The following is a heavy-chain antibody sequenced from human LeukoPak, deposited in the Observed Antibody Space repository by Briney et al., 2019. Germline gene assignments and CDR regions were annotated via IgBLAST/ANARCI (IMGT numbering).Heavy chain of an antibody. Sequence: GSLRLSCAASGFTFSSYWGWIRQPPGKGLEWIGSIYYSGSTYYNPSLKSRVTISVDTSKNQFSLKLSSVTAADTAVYYCARRAYSSSSREIDYWGQGTLVTVSS. CDR1: GFTFSSY. CDR2: IYYSGST. D-gene: IGHD6-6*01. J-gene: IGHJ4*02. CDR3: ARRAYSSSSREIDY. V-gene: IGHV4-39*01.